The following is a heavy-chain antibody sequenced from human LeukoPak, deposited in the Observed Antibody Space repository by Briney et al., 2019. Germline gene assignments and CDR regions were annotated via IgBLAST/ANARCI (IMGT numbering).Heavy chain of an antibody. J-gene: IGHJ4*02. V-gene: IGHV6-1*01. CDR2: TYYRSKWSN. CDR1: GDSVSSNSAA. D-gene: IGHD3-22*01. CDR3: ARYYYDSRGYYYYYFDY. Sequence: SQTLSLTCAISGDSVSSNSAAWNWIRQSPSRGLEWLGRTYYRSKWSNDYAVSVKSRITINPDTSRNQFSLQLNSVTPENTAVYYCARYYYDSRGYYYYYFDYWGQGTLVTVSS.